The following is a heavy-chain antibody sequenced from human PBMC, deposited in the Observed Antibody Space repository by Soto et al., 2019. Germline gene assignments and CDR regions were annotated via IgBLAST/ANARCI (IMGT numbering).Heavy chain of an antibody. CDR3: ARKLMVRGVQYYYYGMDV. D-gene: IGHD3-10*01. V-gene: IGHV1-3*01. J-gene: IGHJ6*02. CDR2: INAGNGNT. Sequence: QVQLVQSGAEVKKPGASVKVSCKASGYTFTSYAMHWVRQAPGQRLEWMGWINAGNGNTKYSQKFQGRVTITRDTXAXTXXMELSSLRSEDTAVYYCARKLMVRGVQYYYYGMDVWGQGTTVTVSS. CDR1: GYTFTSYA.